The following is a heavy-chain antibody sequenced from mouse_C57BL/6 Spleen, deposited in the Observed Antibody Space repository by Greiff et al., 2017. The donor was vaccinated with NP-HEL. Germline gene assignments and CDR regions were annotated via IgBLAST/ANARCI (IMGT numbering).Heavy chain of an antibody. CDR1: GYTFTSYW. V-gene: IGHV1-69*01. CDR3: ARSGITTVVATGFDY. Sequence: VQLQQPGAELVMPGASVKLSCTASGYTFTSYWMHWVQQRPGQGLEWIGVIDPSDSYTNYNQKFTGKSTLTVDKSSSTAYMQLSSLTSEDSAVYYCARSGITTVVATGFDYWGQGTTLTVSS. D-gene: IGHD1-1*01. CDR2: IDPSDSYT. J-gene: IGHJ2*01.